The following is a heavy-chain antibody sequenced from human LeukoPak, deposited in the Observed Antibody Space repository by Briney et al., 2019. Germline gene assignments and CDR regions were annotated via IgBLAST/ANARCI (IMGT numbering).Heavy chain of an antibody. CDR1: GYTFTSYD. D-gene: IGHD3-9*01. CDR2: MNPNSGNT. CDR3: ARGPRVRYFDWLYTPDYYYYGMDV. J-gene: IGHJ6*02. V-gene: IGHV1-8*01. Sequence: GASVKVSCKASGYTFTSYDINLVRQATGQGLEWMGWMNPNSGNTRYAQKFQGRVTMTRNTSISTAYMELSSLRSEDTAVYYCARGPRVRYFDWLYTPDYYYYGMDVWGQGTTVTVSS.